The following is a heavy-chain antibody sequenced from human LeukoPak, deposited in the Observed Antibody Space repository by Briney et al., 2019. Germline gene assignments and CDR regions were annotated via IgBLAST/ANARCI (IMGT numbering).Heavy chain of an antibody. V-gene: IGHV4-61*02. CDR2: IYTSGST. Sequence: PSETLSLTCTVSGGSISSGSYYWSWIRQPAGKGLEWIGCIYTSGSTNYNPSLKSRVTISVDTSKNQFSLKLSSVTAADTAVYYCARGNYDFWSGYYTYNWFDPWGQGTLVTVSS. CDR1: GGSISSGSYY. CDR3: ARGNYDFWSGYYTYNWFDP. D-gene: IGHD3-3*01. J-gene: IGHJ5*02.